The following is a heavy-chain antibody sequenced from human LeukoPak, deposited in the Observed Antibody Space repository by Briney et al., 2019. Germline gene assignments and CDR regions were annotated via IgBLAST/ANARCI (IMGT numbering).Heavy chain of an antibody. J-gene: IGHJ6*03. CDR2: IIPIFGTA. CDR1: GGTFSSYA. V-gene: IGHV1-69*05. Sequence: ASVKVSCKASGGTFSSYAISWVRQAPGQGLEWMGGIIPIFGTANYAQKFQGRVTITTDESTSTAYMELSSLRSEDTAVYYCARENIVATIMGYYYYYMDVWGKGTTVTVS. CDR3: ARENIVATIMGYYYYYMDV. D-gene: IGHD5-12*01.